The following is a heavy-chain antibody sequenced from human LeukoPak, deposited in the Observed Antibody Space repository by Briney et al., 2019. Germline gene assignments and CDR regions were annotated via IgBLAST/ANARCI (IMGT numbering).Heavy chain of an antibody. D-gene: IGHD3-9*01. CDR3: ARHLTYYDILTGYYPPYYFDY. CDR2: IYPGDSDT. Sequence: GESLKISCKGSGYSFTSYWIGWVRQMPGKGLEWMGIIYPGDSDTRYSPSFQGHVTISADKSISTAYLQWSSLKASDTAMYYCARHLTYYDILTGYYPPYYFDYWGQGTLVTVSS. V-gene: IGHV5-51*01. J-gene: IGHJ4*02. CDR1: GYSFTSYW.